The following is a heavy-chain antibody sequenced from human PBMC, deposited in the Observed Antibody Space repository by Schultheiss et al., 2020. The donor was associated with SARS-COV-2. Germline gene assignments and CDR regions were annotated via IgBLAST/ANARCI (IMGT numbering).Heavy chain of an antibody. Sequence: GGSLRLSCMASGYTFTNYWIGWVRQLPGKGLEWMGIIYPGDSDTRYSPSFQGQVTLSADKSISTAYLQWSSLKASDTAMYYCARRQVSGSYSPWGQGTLVTVSS. V-gene: IGHV5-51*01. D-gene: IGHD1-26*01. CDR3: ARRQVSGSYSP. J-gene: IGHJ5*02. CDR2: IYPGDSDT. CDR1: GYTFTNYW.